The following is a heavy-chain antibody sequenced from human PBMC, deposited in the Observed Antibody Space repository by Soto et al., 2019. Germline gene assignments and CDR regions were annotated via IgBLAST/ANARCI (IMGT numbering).Heavy chain of an antibody. J-gene: IGHJ4*02. Sequence: LSLTCTVSGGSISSYYWNWIRQPPGKGLGWIGYIYYHGSTNYNPSLKTRVTISVDTSKNQISLKLSSVTAADTAVYYCARDLGYCSGGDCYTLGYFDYWGQGTLVTVSS. D-gene: IGHD2-15*01. CDR3: ARDLGYCSGGDCYTLGYFDY. V-gene: IGHV4-59*01. CDR2: IYYHGST. CDR1: GGSISSYY.